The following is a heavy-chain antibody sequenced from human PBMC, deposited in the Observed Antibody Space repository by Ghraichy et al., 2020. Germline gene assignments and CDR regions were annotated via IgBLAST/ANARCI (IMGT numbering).Heavy chain of an antibody. Sequence: GVLRLSCAASGFTFSASGMHWVRQAPRKGLEWVAVISHDGSNKYYADSVKGRFTISRDNSKNTLYLQMNSLRAEDTAVYYCAKDDSSGWYWGYYYNGMDVWGQGPTVTVSS. J-gene: IGHJ6*02. CDR2: ISHDGSNK. CDR3: AKDDSSGWYWGYYYNGMDV. V-gene: IGHV3-30*18. D-gene: IGHD6-19*01. CDR1: GFTFSASG.